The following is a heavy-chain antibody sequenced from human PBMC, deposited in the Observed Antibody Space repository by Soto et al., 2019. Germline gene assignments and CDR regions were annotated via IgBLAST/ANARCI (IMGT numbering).Heavy chain of an antibody. CDR2: ISGSGGST. J-gene: IGHJ4*02. V-gene: IGHV3-23*01. CDR1: GFTFSSYA. Sequence: LRLSCAASGFTFSSYAMSWVRQAPGKGLEWVSAISGSGGSTYYADSVKGRFTISRDNSKNTLYLQMNSLRAEDTAVYYCAKVYIDIVVVPAAMGEFDYWGQGTLVTVSS. CDR3: AKVYIDIVVVPAAMGEFDY. D-gene: IGHD2-2*01.